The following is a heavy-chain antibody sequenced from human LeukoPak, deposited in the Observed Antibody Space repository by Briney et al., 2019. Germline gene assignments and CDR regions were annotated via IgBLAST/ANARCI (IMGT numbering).Heavy chain of an antibody. CDR1: GGSISSYY. CDR3: ARRATTVSGGTINDAFDI. CDR2: ISDIGSI. V-gene: IGHV4-59*01. J-gene: IGHJ3*02. Sequence: NASETLSLTCTVSGGSISSYYWSWIRQPPGKGLEWIAYISDIGSINYNPSLKSRVTISVDTSKNQFSLKLSSVTAADTAVYYCARRATTVSGGTINDAFDIWGQGTMVTVSS. D-gene: IGHD4-17*01.